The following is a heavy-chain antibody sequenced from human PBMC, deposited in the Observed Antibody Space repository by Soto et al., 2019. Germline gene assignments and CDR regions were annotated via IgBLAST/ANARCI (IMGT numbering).Heavy chain of an antibody. V-gene: IGHV1-69*01. CDR3: ARGRGYSGDDHYYYFDMDV. Sequence: QVQLVQSGAEVKKPASSEKVSCKASGGTFNNYPITWVRQAPGEGLEWMGGSIPIFGTANYAQNFQGRVTISVDESTSTAYMELSSLRSEDTAVYYCARGRGYSGDDHYYYFDMDVWGQGTTVTVSS. J-gene: IGHJ6*02. D-gene: IGHD5-12*01. CDR2: SIPIFGTA. CDR1: GGTFNNYP.